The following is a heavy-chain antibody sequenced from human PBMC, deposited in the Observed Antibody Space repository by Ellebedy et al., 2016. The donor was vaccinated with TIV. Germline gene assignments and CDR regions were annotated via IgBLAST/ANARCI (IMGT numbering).Heavy chain of an antibody. D-gene: IGHD6-13*01. V-gene: IGHV1-18*01. Sequence: AASVKVSCKASGYTFTSYGISWVRQAPGQGLEWMGWIGAYNGNTNYAQKLQGRVTITTDTSTSTAYMELRSLRSDDTAVYYCARDSGSSWYTGFDYWGQGTLVTVSS. CDR3: ARDSGSSWYTGFDY. CDR2: IGAYNGNT. J-gene: IGHJ4*02. CDR1: GYTFTSYG.